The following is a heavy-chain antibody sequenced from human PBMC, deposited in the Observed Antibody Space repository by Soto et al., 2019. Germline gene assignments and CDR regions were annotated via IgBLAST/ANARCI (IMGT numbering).Heavy chain of an antibody. CDR3: ARCYGSGSYCNWFDP. J-gene: IGHJ5*02. Sequence: ASVKVSCKASGYTFTSYDNNWVRQATGQGLEWMGWMNPNSGNTGYAQKFQGRATMTRNTSISTAYMELSSLRSEDTAVYYCARCYGSGSYCNWFDPWGQGTLVTVSS. D-gene: IGHD3-10*01. V-gene: IGHV1-8*01. CDR2: MNPNSGNT. CDR1: GYTFTSYD.